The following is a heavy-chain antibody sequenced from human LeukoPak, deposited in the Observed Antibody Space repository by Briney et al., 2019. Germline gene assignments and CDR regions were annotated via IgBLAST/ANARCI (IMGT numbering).Heavy chain of an antibody. J-gene: IGHJ4*02. CDR3: ARETQWLVLGNSGSNFDY. CDR2: IKSKTDGGTT. Sequence: GGSLRLSCAASGFTFSNAWMSWVRQAPGKGLEWVGRIKSKTDGGTTDFAAPVKGRFTISRDDSKNTLYLQMNSLRAEDTAVCYCARETQWLVLGNSGSNFDYWGQGTLVTVSS. D-gene: IGHD6-19*01. CDR1: GFTFSNAW. V-gene: IGHV3-15*01.